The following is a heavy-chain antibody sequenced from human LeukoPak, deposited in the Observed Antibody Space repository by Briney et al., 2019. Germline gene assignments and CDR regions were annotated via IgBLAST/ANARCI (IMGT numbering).Heavy chain of an antibody. CDR2: IYYSGST. J-gene: IGHJ3*02. CDR1: GGSFSGYY. CDR3: ARQPAAYYYGSGINGAFDI. Sequence: PSETLSLTCAVYGGSFSGYYWGWIRQPPGKGLEWIGSIYYSGSTYYNPSLKSRVTISVDTSKNQFSLKLSSVTAADTAVYYCARQPAAYYYGSGINGAFDIWGQGTMVTVSS. V-gene: IGHV4-39*01. D-gene: IGHD3-10*01.